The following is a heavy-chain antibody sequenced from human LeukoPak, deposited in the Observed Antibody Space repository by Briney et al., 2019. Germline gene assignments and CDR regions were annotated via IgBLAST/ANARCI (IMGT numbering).Heavy chain of an antibody. V-gene: IGHV1-2*02. CDR1: GYTFIGYY. Sequence: ASVKVSCKASGYTFIGYYIHWVRQAPGQGLEWMGWINPISGGTNSAQKFQGRVTMTGDTSISSAYVELSSLRSDDTAVYYCARYDSGREAFDIWGQGTMVTVSS. CDR2: INPISGGT. D-gene: IGHD3-9*01. J-gene: IGHJ3*02. CDR3: ARYDSGREAFDI.